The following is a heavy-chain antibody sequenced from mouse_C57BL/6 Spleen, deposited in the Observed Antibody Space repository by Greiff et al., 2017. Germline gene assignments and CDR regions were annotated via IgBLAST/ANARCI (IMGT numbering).Heavy chain of an antibody. CDR1: GYTFTSYW. V-gene: IGHV1-55*01. Sequence: QVQLQQPGAELVKPGASVKMSCKASGYTFTSYWITWVKQRPGQGLEWIGDIYPGSGSTNYNEKFKSKATLTVDTSSSTDYMQLSSLTSEDYSVYYSARLRQYYCDYWGQGTTLTVSS. CDR3: ARLRQYYCDY. D-gene: IGHD3-2*02. J-gene: IGHJ2*01. CDR2: IYPGSGST.